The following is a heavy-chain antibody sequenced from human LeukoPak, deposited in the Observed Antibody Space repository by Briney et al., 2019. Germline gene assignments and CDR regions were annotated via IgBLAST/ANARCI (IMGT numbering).Heavy chain of an antibody. CDR2: ISYSGST. Sequence: PSGTLSLTCTGSGGSISRYYWSWIRQPPGKGLEWIGYISYSGSTNYNPSLKSRVTISVDTSKNQFSLKLSSVTAADTAVYYCARGSSGYSYGWGQGTLVTVSS. V-gene: IGHV4-59*01. CDR1: GGSISRYY. D-gene: IGHD5-18*01. J-gene: IGHJ4*02. CDR3: ARGSSGYSYG.